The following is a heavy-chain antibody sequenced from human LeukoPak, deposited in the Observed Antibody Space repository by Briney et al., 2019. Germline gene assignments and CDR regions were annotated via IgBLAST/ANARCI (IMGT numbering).Heavy chain of an antibody. J-gene: IGHJ4*02. CDR3: ARLWAPYCSGGSCYSGNFDY. D-gene: IGHD2-15*01. CDR2: INHSGST. Sequence: PSETLSLTCAVYGGSFSGYYWSWIRQPPGKGLEWIGEINHSGSTNYNPSLKSRVTISVDTSKNQFSLKLSSVTAADTAVYYCARLWAPYCSGGSCYSGNFDYWGQGTLVTVSS. V-gene: IGHV4-34*01. CDR1: GGSFSGYY.